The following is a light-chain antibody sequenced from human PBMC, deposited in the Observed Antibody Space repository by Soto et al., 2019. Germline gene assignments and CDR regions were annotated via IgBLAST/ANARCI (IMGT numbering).Light chain of an antibody. Sequence: EIVLTQSPATLSMSPGERATLSCRAGQSISDYLAWYQQRPGQAPRLLIFDASNRATGVPDRFSGGGSGTDFTLIISSLESEDFAVYYCQQRVNWPPSFDVGTKVEI. CDR1: QSISDY. CDR2: DAS. J-gene: IGKJ4*01. CDR3: QQRVNWPPS. V-gene: IGKV3-11*01.